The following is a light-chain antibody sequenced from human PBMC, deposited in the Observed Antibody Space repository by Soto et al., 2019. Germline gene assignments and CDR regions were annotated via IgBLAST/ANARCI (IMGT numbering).Light chain of an antibody. J-gene: IGKJ4*01. CDR2: DAS. CDR1: QSVSSY. CDR3: QQRSNWPPLT. Sequence: EIVLTQSPATLSLSPGARATLSCRASQSVSSYLAWYQQKAGQAPRLLIYDASNRATGIPARFSGSGSGTDFTLTISSLEPEDFAVYYWQQRSNWPPLTVGGGTKVEIK. V-gene: IGKV3-11*01.